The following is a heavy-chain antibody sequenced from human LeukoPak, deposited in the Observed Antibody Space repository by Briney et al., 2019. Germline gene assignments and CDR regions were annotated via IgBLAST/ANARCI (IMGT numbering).Heavy chain of an antibody. CDR3: ARDSSYGDYGDWFDP. V-gene: IGHV3-74*01. J-gene: IGHJ5*02. Sequence: GGSLRLSCAASGFTFSSYWMHWVRQAPGKGLVWVSHINGDGSTTSYADSVKGRFTISRDNAKNTVYLQMNSLRAEDTAVYYCARDSSYGDYGDWFDPWGQGTLVTVSS. CDR2: INGDGSTT. CDR1: GFTFSSYW. D-gene: IGHD4-17*01.